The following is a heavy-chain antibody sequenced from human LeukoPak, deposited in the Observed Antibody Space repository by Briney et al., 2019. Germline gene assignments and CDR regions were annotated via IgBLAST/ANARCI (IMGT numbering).Heavy chain of an antibody. J-gene: IGHJ6*02. D-gene: IGHD3-3*01. CDR3: ARLRLITIFGVVTSRGGMDV. CDR1: GYTFTGYY. V-gene: IGHV1-2*02. CDR2: INPNSGGT. Sequence: ASVKVSCKASGYTFTGYYMHWVRQAPGQGLEWMGWINPNSGGTNYAQKFQGRVTMTRDTSISTAYVELSRLRSDDTAVYYCARLRLITIFGVVTSRGGMDVWGQGTTVTVSS.